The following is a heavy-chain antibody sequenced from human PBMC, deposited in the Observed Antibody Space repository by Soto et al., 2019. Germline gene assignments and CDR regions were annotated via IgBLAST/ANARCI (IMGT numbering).Heavy chain of an antibody. CDR1: GFTVNNTA. Sequence: EMQLLQSGGGLVQPGGSLRLSCAASGFTVNNTAMTWVRQAPGKGLEWVSAFSGRSTSTFYAGSVKGRFTISKDGSKNTLFLQMNSLRAEDTALYYCAKGIDCGTDCYSYDTFDIWGQGTVVTVSS. J-gene: IGHJ3*02. CDR3: AKGIDCGTDCYSYDTFDI. V-gene: IGHV3-23*01. CDR2: FSGRSTST. D-gene: IGHD2-21*02.